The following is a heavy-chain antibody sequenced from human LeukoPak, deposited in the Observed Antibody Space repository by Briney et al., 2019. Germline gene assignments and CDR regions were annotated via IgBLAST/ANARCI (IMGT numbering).Heavy chain of an antibody. J-gene: IGHJ4*02. Sequence: PGGSLRLSCAASGFTFSSYSMNWVRQAPGKGLEWVSSISSSSSYIYYADSVKGRFTISRDNAKNSLYLQMNSLRAEDTAVYYCARAGQDIVVVPAAIREDYWGQGTLVTVSS. D-gene: IGHD2-2*01. CDR3: ARAGQDIVVVPAAIREDY. CDR1: GFTFSSYS. V-gene: IGHV3-21*01. CDR2: ISSSSSYI.